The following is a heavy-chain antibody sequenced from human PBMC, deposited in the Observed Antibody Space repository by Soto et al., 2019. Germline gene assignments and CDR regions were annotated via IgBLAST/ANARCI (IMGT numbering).Heavy chain of an antibody. CDR3: AKDKYYD. V-gene: IGHV3-23*01. CDR1: GFTFSSYA. CDR2: IIGSGDGT. D-gene: IGHD3-22*01. J-gene: IGHJ4*02. Sequence: EVQLLESGGGLVQPGGSLRLSCAASGFTFSSYAMTWVRQAPGKGLEWVSGIIGSGDGTYYSDSVKGRFTISRDNSKNTLYLQMNSLRAEDTAVYYCAKDKYYDWGQGPLVTVSS.